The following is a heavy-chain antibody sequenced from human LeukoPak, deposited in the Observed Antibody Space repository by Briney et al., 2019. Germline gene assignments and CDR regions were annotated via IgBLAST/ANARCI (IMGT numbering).Heavy chain of an antibody. D-gene: IGHD6-13*01. CDR1: RFTFSNYW. CDR3: AKFRIAAAGYDY. V-gene: IGHV3-74*01. CDR2: IYNDGSST. J-gene: IGHJ4*02. Sequence: GGSLRLSCAASRFTFSNYWMHWVRQAPGKGLVWVSRIYNDGSSTSYADSVKGRFTISRDNAKNTLYLQMNSLRAEDTAVYYCAKFRIAAAGYDYWGQGTLVTVSS.